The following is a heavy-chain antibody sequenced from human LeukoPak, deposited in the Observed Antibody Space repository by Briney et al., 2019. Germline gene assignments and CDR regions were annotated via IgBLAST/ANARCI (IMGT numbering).Heavy chain of an antibody. J-gene: IGHJ4*02. CDR1: GYTFTNYD. D-gene: IGHD7-27*01. CDR2: MNPNSGNR. V-gene: IGHV1-8*01. Sequence: ASVKVSCKASGYTFTNYDINWVRQATGQGLEWMGWMNPNSGNRGYAQKFQGRVTMTTNTSIRTAYMELSSLRSDDTAVYYCARAWGDLDYWGQGPLDTVSS. CDR3: ARAWGDLDY.